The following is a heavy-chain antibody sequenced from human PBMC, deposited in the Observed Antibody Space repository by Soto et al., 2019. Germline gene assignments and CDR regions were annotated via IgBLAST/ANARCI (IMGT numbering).Heavy chain of an antibody. CDR2: ISDSGST. J-gene: IGHJ4*02. Sequence: EVQLLESGGGLVQPGGSLRLSCAASGFSFNNYAMNWVRQAPGQGLEWVSTISDSGSTYYADSVKGRFTISRDNSKNTLYLQMKSLRAEDTAVYFCAKDVGGHYCTPTSCLYFFHSWGRGTLVTGSS. CDR3: AKDVGGHYCTPTSCLYFFHS. V-gene: IGHV3-23*01. CDR1: GFSFNNYA. D-gene: IGHD2-2*01.